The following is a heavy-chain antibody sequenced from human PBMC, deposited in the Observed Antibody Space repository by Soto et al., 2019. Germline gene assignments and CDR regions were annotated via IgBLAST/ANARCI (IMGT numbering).Heavy chain of an antibody. CDR1: DLTFGDYS. Sequence: EVQLVESGGGLVKPGGPLNLSCAASDLTFGDYSMNWVRQAPGRGLGWVSSSRRSSTLLYYADSLKGRFTISRDTAKNSLYLQMNSLRAEDTAVYYCAREYYYESNGWLRPFDYWGQGTLVTVSS. V-gene: IGHV3-21*06. CDR2: SRRSSTLL. CDR3: AREYYYESNGWLRPFDY. D-gene: IGHD3-22*01. J-gene: IGHJ4*02.